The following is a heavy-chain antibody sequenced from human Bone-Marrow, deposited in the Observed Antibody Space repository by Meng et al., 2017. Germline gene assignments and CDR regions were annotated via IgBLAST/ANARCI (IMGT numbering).Heavy chain of an antibody. CDR1: GGSISSSNYY. Sequence: QLQLQESGPGLVKPSETLSLTCTVSGGSISSSNYYWDWIRQPPGKGLEWIGAIYHSGSTSYNPSLQSRVTMFADTSKNQFSLMLTSVTATDTAVYYCARRRGGSGRDCWGQGTLVTVSS. CDR3: ARRRGGSGRDC. V-gene: IGHV4-39*01. J-gene: IGHJ4*02. D-gene: IGHD3-10*01. CDR2: IYHSGST.